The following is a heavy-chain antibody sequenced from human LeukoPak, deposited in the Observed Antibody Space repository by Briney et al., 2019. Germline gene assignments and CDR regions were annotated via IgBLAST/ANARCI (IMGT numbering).Heavy chain of an antibody. D-gene: IGHD1-26*01. CDR2: IYTSGST. Sequence: SETLSLTCTVSGGSISSYYWSWIRQPAGKGLEWIGRIYTSGSTNYNPSLKSRVTMSVDTSKNQFSLKLSSVTAADTAVYYCARGLHSGSYHHFDYWGQGTLVTVSS. V-gene: IGHV4-4*07. CDR3: ARGLHSGSYHHFDY. CDR1: GGSISSYY. J-gene: IGHJ4*02.